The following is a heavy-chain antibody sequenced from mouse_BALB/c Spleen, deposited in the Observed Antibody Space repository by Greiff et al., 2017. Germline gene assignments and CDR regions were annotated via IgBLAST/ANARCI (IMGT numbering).Heavy chain of an antibody. CDR3: APIGRYDGGYAMDY. CDR2: ISYSGST. V-gene: IGHV3-2*02. J-gene: IGHJ4*01. Sequence: EVQLQESGPGLVKPSQSLSLTCTVTGYSITSDYAWNWIRQFPGNKLEWMGYISYSGSTSYNPSLKSRISITRDTSKNQFFLQLNSVTTEDTATYYCAPIGRYDGGYAMDYWGQGTSVTVSS. CDR1: GYSITSDYA. D-gene: IGHD2-14*01.